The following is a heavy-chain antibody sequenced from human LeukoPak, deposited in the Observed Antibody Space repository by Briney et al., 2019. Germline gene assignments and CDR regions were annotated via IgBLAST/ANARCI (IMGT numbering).Heavy chain of an antibody. CDR2: IYPGDSDT. Sequence: GESLKISCKGSGYSLTSYWIGWVRQMPGKGLEWMGIIYPGDSDTRYSPSFQGQVTISADKSISTAYLQWSSLKASDTAMYYCASPRRGGVDNGAFDIWGQGTMVTVSS. CDR1: GYSLTSYW. CDR3: ASPRRGGVDNGAFDI. D-gene: IGHD3-16*01. V-gene: IGHV5-51*01. J-gene: IGHJ3*02.